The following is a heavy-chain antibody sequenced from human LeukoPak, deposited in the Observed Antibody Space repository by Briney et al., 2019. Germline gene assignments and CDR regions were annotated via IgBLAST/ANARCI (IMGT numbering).Heavy chain of an antibody. CDR2: MSGSDDNT. V-gene: IGHV3-23*01. CDR1: GFTFSSYA. J-gene: IGHJ4*02. CDR3: ARIRGYTYGYFDY. Sequence: SGGSLRLSCAASGFTFSSYAMSWVRQAPGKGLEWVSSMSGSDDNTYDADSVKGRFTISRDNSKNTLYLQMNSLRAEDTAVYYCARIRGYTYGYFDYWGQGTLVTVSS. D-gene: IGHD5-18*01.